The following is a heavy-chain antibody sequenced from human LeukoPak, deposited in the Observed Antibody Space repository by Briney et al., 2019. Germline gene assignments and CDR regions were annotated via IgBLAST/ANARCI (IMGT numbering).Heavy chain of an antibody. D-gene: IGHD3-10*01. CDR3: ARDVPYYYASGSSKPLDY. Sequence: PGRSLRLSCAASGFTFSNYSMHWVRQAPGKGLEWVAVIWYDGGNKYYADSVKGRFTISRDNSKITLYLQMNSLRAEDTAVYYCARDVPYYYASGSSKPLDYWGQRTLVTVSS. V-gene: IGHV3-33*01. CDR2: IWYDGGNK. J-gene: IGHJ4*02. CDR1: GFTFSNYS.